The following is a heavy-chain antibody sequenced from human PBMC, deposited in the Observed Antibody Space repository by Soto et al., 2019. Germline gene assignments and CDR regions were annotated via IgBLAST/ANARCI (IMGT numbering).Heavy chain of an antibody. CDR3: ARDLWKDSSCWYYFGY. CDR2: INAGNGNT. D-gene: IGHD6-19*01. CDR1: GYTFTSYA. Sequence: QVPLVQSGAEVKKPGASVKVSCKASGYTFTSYAMHWVRQAPGQRLERMGWINAGNGNTKYSQKFQGRVTITRDTPAGTADMELGSLRAEDTAVYYCARDLWKDSSCWYYFGYWGQGTPVTVSS. V-gene: IGHV1-3*01. J-gene: IGHJ4*02.